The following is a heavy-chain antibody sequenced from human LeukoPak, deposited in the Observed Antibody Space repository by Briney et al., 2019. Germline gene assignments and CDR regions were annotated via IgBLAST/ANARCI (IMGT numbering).Heavy chain of an antibody. CDR3: ARGGNVRGVIEEGFDY. D-gene: IGHD3-10*02. CDR2: IYYSGST. CDR1: GGSISSGGYS. Sequence: SQTLSLTCAVSGGSISSGGYSWSWIRQPPGKGLEWIGYIYYSGSTYYNPSLKSRITISVDTSKNQFSLKLSSVTAADTAVYFCARGGNVRGVIEEGFDYWGQGTLVTVSS. J-gene: IGHJ4*02. V-gene: IGHV4-30-4*07.